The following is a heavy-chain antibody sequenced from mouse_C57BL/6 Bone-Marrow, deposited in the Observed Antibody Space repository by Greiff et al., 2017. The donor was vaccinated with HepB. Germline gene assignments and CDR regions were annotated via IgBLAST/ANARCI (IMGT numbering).Heavy chain of an antibody. CDR3: AGEKEGGLMGYWYFDV. CDR1: GFTFSSYA. J-gene: IGHJ1*03. CDR2: ISDGGSYT. V-gene: IGHV5-4*01. Sequence: EVQRVESGGGLVKPGGSLKLSCAASGFTFSSYAMSWVRQTPEKRLEWVATISDGGSYTYYPDNVKGRFTISRDNAKNNLYLQMSHLKSEDTAKYYCAGEKEGGLMGYWYFDVGGTGTTVTVSS. D-gene: IGHD1-1*02.